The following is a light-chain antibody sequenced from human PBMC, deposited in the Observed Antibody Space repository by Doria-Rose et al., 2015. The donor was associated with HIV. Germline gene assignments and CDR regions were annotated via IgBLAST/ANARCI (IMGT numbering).Light chain of an antibody. CDR3: HQYGTSWT. Sequence: EIVMTQSPGTLSLSPGERATLSCRASQRFSSTYLACYQQKPGQAPSLLIYDGSTRATGIPDRFSASGSGTDFTLTISRLEPEDFALYYCHQYGTSWTFGQGTKVEI. V-gene: IGKV3-20*01. CDR1: QRFSSTY. CDR2: DGS. J-gene: IGKJ1*01.